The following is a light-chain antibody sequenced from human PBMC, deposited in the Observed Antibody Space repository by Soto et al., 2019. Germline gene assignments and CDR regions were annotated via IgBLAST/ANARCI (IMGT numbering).Light chain of an antibody. Sequence: EIVMTQSPATLSVSPGERATLSCRARQSVSSNLAWYQQKPGQAPRLLIYGASTRATGIPARFSGSGSGTEFTLTISSLQSEDFAVYYCQQYNNWPRGTFGGGTKVEIK. CDR1: QSVSSN. CDR3: QQYNNWPRGT. V-gene: IGKV3-15*01. CDR2: GAS. J-gene: IGKJ4*01.